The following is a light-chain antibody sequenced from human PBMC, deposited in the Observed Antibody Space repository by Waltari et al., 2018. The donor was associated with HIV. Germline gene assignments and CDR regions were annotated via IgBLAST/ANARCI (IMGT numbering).Light chain of an antibody. CDR2: SNN. Sequence: QSVLTQPPSASGTPGQSVPISCSGSRSNIGTNTVNWYQHLPGTAPKLLIYSNNPRPSGVPDRFSGSKSGTSASLAISGLQSDDEADYYCTTWDDSLNGVVFGGGTELTVL. CDR1: RSNIGTNT. V-gene: IGLV1-44*01. CDR3: TTWDDSLNGVV. J-gene: IGLJ2*01.